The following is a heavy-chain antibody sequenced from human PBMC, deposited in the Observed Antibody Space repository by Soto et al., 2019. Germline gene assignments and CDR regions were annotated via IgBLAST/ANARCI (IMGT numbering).Heavy chain of an antibody. CDR2: IYPGDSDT. D-gene: IGHD2-15*01. CDR3: ATSYCRGGSCYGYYFDY. Sequence: ASVKVSCKGSGYSFTSYWIGWVRQMPGKGLEWMGIIYPGDSDTRYSPSFQGQVTISADKSISTAYLQWSSLKASDTAMYYCATSYCRGGSCYGYYFDYWGQGTLVTVSS. J-gene: IGHJ4*02. CDR1: GYSFTSYW. V-gene: IGHV5-51*01.